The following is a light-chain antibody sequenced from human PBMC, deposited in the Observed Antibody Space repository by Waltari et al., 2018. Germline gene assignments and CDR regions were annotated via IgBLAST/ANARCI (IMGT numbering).Light chain of an antibody. CDR2: PAS. Sequence: IQLTQSPSSLSASVGDRVTITCRASQDISRYLAWYQQKPGKAPRLLIYPASTLQSGVPSGFSGSGSGTDFTLIISSLQPEDFATYYCQQVNSYPLTFGGGTKVEV. CDR1: QDISRY. J-gene: IGKJ4*01. CDR3: QQVNSYPLT. V-gene: IGKV1-9*01.